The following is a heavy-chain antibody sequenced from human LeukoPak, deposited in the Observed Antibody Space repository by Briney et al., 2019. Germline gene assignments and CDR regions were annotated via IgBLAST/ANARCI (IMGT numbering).Heavy chain of an antibody. D-gene: IGHD3-16*01. CDR3: ARGDYYDGGGRNWFDV. CDR1: GDXMSYYY. Sequence: SETLSLTCTVSGDXMSYYYCNFIRQPAGKGLKWIGRIHTSGTPYYSASLKSRVSMSVDSSRNQFSLRLTSVTAADTAIYFCARGDYYDGGGRNWFDVWGQGTLVTVSS. V-gene: IGHV4-4*07. J-gene: IGHJ5*02. CDR2: IHTSGTP.